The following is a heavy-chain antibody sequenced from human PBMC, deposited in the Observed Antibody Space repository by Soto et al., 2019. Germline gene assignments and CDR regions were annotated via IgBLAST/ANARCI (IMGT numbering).Heavy chain of an antibody. J-gene: IGHJ4*02. V-gene: IGHV4-4*02. CDR1: GVSISSNNW. D-gene: IGHD3-22*01. Sequence: QVQLQESGPGLVKPSGTLSLTCGVSGVSISSNNWWSWVRQPPGKGLEWIGEMYHTGSTNYNPSLKSRVTISVEKAKNQFSLKLSSVTAADTAVYFCARSSRYAYDRSEGNFDYWGQGTLVTVSS. CDR3: ARSSRYAYDRSEGNFDY. CDR2: MYHTGST.